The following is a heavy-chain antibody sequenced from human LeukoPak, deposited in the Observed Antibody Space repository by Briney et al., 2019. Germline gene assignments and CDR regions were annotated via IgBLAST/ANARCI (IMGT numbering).Heavy chain of an antibody. V-gene: IGHV3-7*01. D-gene: IGHD2-2*02. CDR3: ARDPESISAIDY. Sequence: PGGSLRLSCEGSGFTFSDYWMGWVRQAPGKGLEWVANINPAGRDTYYVDSVKGRFTISRDNAKNSLYLQMNSLRAEDTAVYYCARDPESISAIDYWGQGTLVTVSS. CDR2: INPAGRDT. J-gene: IGHJ4*02. CDR1: GFTFSDYW.